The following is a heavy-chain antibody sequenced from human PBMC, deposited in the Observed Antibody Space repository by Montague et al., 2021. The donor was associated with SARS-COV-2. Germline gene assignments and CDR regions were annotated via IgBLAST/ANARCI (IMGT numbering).Heavy chain of an antibody. CDR3: ARATWRVLLTAIVDHYGMDV. D-gene: IGHD2-21*02. J-gene: IGHJ6*02. V-gene: IGHV4-30-4*01. CDR2: IYYTVST. Sequence: WIGYIYYTVSTFHYYNPSLKSRLTISPDTSKNQFSLKVTPVTAADTAVYYCARATWRVLLTAIVDHYGMDVWGQGTTVTVSS.